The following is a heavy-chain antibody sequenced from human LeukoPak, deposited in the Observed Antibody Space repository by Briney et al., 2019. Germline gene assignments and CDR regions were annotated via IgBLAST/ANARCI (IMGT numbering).Heavy chain of an antibody. CDR1: GFTFSSYA. V-gene: IGHV3-23*01. CDR3: AKEMVPGGYYYYGMDV. Sequence: GGSLRLSCAASGFTFSSYAMSWVRQAPGKGLEWVSAISGSGGSTYYADSVKGRFTISRDNSKNTLYLQMNSLRAEDTAVYYCAKEMVPGGYYYYGMDVWGQGTTVTVSS. J-gene: IGHJ6*02. D-gene: IGHD3-10*01. CDR2: ISGSGGST.